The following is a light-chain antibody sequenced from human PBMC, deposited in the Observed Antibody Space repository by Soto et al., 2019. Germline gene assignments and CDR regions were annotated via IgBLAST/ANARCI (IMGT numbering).Light chain of an antibody. J-gene: IGKJ4*01. CDR2: FVS. V-gene: IGKV2-30*01. Sequence: IVMTQSPLSLPVTLGQPASISCRSSESLLYSDGETYLSWFQQRPGQSPRRLIYFVSNRDSGVPDRFSGSWSGTDFKLKISRVEAEDVGVYYCMQAKAWPLTFGGGTKVEIK. CDR3: MQAKAWPLT. CDR1: ESLLYSDGETY.